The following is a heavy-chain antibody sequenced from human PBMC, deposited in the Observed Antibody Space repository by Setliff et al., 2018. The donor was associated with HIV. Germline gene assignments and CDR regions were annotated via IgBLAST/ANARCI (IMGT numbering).Heavy chain of an antibody. Sequence: SETLSLTCAVNSGSFGSYYWSWLRQSPGKGLEWIGEVNQRVTSNYNPSLKSRVTMSVDESKSHFSLKLSSVTAAHTAVYFCASDKGGGYFDSWGQGTLVTVSS. CDR3: ASDKGGGYFDS. D-gene: IGHD3-16*01. CDR2: VNQRVTS. V-gene: IGHV4-34*01. J-gene: IGHJ4*02. CDR1: SGSFGSYY.